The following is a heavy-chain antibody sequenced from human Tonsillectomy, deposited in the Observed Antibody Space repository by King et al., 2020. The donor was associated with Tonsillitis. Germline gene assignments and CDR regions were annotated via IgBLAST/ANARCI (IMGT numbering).Heavy chain of an antibody. CDR3: ARDKGYSSSPFAY. V-gene: IGHV4-59*01. D-gene: IGHD6-13*01. CDR1: GGSINSYY. J-gene: IGHJ4*02. CDR2: IYYSGST. Sequence: QLQESGPGLVKPSETLSLMCTVSGGSINSYYWSWIRQPPGKGLEWIGYIYYSGSTNYNPSLKSRVTISVDTSNNQFSLKLTSLTAADTAVYFCARDKGYSSSPFAYWGQGTLVTVSS.